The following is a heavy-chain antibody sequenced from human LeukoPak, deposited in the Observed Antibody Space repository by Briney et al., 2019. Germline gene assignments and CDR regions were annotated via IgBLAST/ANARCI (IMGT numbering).Heavy chain of an antibody. V-gene: IGHV3-30*02. D-gene: IGHD6-19*01. CDR1: GFTFSSYG. J-gene: IGHJ4*02. Sequence: GGSLRLSCAASGFTFSSYGMHWVRQAPGKGLEWVAFIRYDGSNKYYADSVKGRFTISRDNSKNTLYLQMNSLRAEDTAVYYCAKRYWQRNSSGWYCDYWGQGTLVTVSS. CDR2: IRYDGSNK. CDR3: AKRYWQRNSSGWYCDY.